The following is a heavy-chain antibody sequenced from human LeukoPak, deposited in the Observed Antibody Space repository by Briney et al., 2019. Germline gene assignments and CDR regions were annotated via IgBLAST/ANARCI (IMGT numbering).Heavy chain of an antibody. CDR3: AREGSYLGPVDY. D-gene: IGHD3-10*01. CDR1: GGSISSSSYY. CDR2: IYYSGTT. J-gene: IGHJ4*02. V-gene: IGHV4-39*01. Sequence: SETLSLTCTVSGGSISSSSYYWGWIRQPPGKGLEWIGSIYYSGTTYYNPSLKRRVTISVDTPKNQFSLRLSSVTAADTAVYYCAREGSYLGPVDYWGQGTLVTVSS.